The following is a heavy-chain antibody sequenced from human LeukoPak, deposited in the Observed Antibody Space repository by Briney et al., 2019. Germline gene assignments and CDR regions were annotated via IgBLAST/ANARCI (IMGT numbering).Heavy chain of an antibody. V-gene: IGHV3-21*01. Sequence: PGGSLRLSCAASGFTFSSYSMNWVRQAPGKGLEWVSSITTSSSYIYYADSVRGRFTISRDNAKNSLYLQMNSLRAEDTAVYYCASEIIFGSFDYWGQGTLVTVSS. D-gene: IGHD3-3*01. CDR1: GFTFSSYS. CDR2: ITTSSSYI. J-gene: IGHJ4*02. CDR3: ASEIIFGSFDY.